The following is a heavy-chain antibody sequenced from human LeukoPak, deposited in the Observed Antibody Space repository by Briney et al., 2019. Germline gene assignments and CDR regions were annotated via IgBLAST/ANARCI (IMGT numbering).Heavy chain of an antibody. CDR2: IKQDGSEK. V-gene: IGHV3-7*05. CDR3: ARDQRYCSSSSCPWEPFDY. J-gene: IGHJ4*02. D-gene: IGHD2-2*01. CDR1: GFTFSSYW. Sequence: GGSLRLSCAASGFTFSSYWMSWVRQAPGKGLEWVANIKQDGSEKYYVDSVKGRFTISRDNAKNPLYLQMNSLRAEDTAVYYCARDQRYCSSSSCPWEPFDYWGQGTLVTVS.